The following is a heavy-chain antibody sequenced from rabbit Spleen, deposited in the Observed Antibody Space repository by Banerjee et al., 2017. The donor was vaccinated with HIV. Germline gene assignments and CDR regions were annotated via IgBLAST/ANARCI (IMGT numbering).Heavy chain of an antibody. CDR3: ARAGEGGDGYLNL. V-gene: IGHV1S45*01. CDR2: IYGGSGGGT. Sequence: QEQLEESGGGLVQPEGSLTLTCKASGFSVSDGWYICWVRQAPGKGLEWIGCIYGGSGGGTKYPSWAKGRFTISKTSSTTVTLQMASLTVADTATYFCARAGEGGDGYLNLWGQGTLVTVS. J-gene: IGHJ4*01. CDR1: GFSVSDGWY. D-gene: IGHD5-1*01.